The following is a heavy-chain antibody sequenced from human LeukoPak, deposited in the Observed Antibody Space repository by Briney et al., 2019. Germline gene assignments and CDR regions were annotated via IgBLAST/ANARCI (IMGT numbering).Heavy chain of an antibody. CDR3: ARGLVTIFDD. D-gene: IGHD3-9*01. CDR1: GGSFSGYY. CDR2: INHSGST. J-gene: IGHJ4*02. Sequence: SETPSLTCAVYGGSFSGYYWSWIRQPPGKGLEWIGEINHSGSTNYNPPLKSRVTISVDTSKNQFSLKLSSVTAADTAVYYCARGLVTIFDDWGQGTLVTVSS. V-gene: IGHV4-34*01.